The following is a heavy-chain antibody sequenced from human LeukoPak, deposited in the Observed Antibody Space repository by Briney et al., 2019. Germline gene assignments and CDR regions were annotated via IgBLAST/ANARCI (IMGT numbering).Heavy chain of an antibody. Sequence: GGSLRLSCAASGFTFSNHWMSWVRQAPGTGLEWLANINQDGREIYYVDSVKGRFTISRDNGKNSLYLQINSLRADDTAVYYCARDQGSMIVVRMTNWYFDLWGRGTLVTVSS. CDR1: GFTFSNHW. V-gene: IGHV3-7*01. D-gene: IGHD3-22*01. CDR2: INQDGREI. CDR3: ARDQGSMIVVRMTNWYFDL. J-gene: IGHJ2*01.